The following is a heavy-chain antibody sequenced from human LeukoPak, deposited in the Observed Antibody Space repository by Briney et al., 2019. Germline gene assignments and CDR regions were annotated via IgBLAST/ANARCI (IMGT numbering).Heavy chain of an antibody. Sequence: GGSLRLSCAASGFTFDDYAMHWVRQAPGKGLEWVSGISWNSGSIGYADSVKGRFTISRDNAKNSPYLQMNSLRAEDTALYYCAKDYRGYYDSSGYFDYWGQGTLVTVSS. J-gene: IGHJ4*02. D-gene: IGHD3-22*01. CDR3: AKDYRGYYDSSGYFDY. CDR2: ISWNSGSI. V-gene: IGHV3-9*01. CDR1: GFTFDDYA.